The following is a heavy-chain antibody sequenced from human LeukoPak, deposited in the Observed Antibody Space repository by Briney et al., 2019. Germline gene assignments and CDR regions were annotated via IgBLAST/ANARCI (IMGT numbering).Heavy chain of an antibody. CDR3: AKSGSSGWYGDY. J-gene: IGHJ4*02. V-gene: IGHV3-30*18. Sequence: GRSLRLSCAASGFIFSSYGMHWVRQAPGKGLEWVAVISYDGSNKYYADSVKGRFTISRDNSKNTLYLQMNSLRAEDTAVYYCAKSGSSGWYGDYWGQGTLVTVSS. D-gene: IGHD6-19*01. CDR1: GFIFSSYG. CDR2: ISYDGSNK.